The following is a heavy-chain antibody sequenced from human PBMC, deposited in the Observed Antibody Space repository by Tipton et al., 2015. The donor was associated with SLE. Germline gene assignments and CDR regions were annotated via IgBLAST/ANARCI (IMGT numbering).Heavy chain of an antibody. J-gene: IGHJ4*02. D-gene: IGHD1-26*01. CDR2: ISSRSSTT. CDR3: ATLLGATDYFDY. CDR1: GFNFTDYY. Sequence: LRLSCTASGFNFTDYYMSWIRQAPGKGLEWLSYISSRSSTTSYADSVKGRFTISRDNANNSLFLQMNNLRGEDTAVYYCATLLGATDYFDYWGQGTLVTVSS. V-gene: IGHV3-11*04.